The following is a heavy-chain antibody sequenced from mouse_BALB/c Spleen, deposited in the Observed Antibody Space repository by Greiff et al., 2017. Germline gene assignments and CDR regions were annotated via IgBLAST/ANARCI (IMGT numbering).Heavy chain of an antibody. CDR1: GYTFTSYW. CDR3: ARKVLRIGFDY. D-gene: IGHD1-1*01. V-gene: IGHV1-7*01. CDR2: INPSTGYT. J-gene: IGHJ2*01. Sequence: QVQLQQSGAELAKPGASVKMSCKASGYTFTSYWMHWVKQRPGQGLEWIGYINPSTGYTEYNQKFKDKATLTADKSSSTAYVQLSSLTSEDSAVYYCARKVLRIGFDYWGQGTTLTVSS.